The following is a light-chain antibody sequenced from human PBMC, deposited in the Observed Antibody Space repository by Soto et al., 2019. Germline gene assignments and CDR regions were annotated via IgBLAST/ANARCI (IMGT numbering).Light chain of an antibody. CDR1: QSVSSSY. Sequence: EIVLTQSPGTLSLSPGERATLSCRASQSVSSSYLAWYQQKPGQAPRLLIYGASSRATGIPDRFSGSGSGTDFTLTISRLEAEDFAVYYCPQYGSSTRTVGQGNKVDIK. V-gene: IGKV3-20*01. CDR3: PQYGSSTRT. J-gene: IGKJ1*01. CDR2: GAS.